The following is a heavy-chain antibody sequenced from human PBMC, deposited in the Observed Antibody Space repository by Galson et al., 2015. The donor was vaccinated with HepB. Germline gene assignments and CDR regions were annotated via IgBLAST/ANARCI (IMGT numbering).Heavy chain of an antibody. Sequence: SLRLSCAASGFTFNKYAMSWVRQAPGKGLEWVATISGSGGSVYFAEAVRGRFSIFRDNHKNTTALRMTSLRLEDTALYFCTKDYGLLTYGFFDSFDVWGQGTMVAVSS. CDR1: GFTFNKYA. CDR2: ISGSGGSV. D-gene: IGHD3-3*01. CDR3: TKDYGLLTYGFFDSFDV. J-gene: IGHJ3*01. V-gene: IGHV3-23*01.